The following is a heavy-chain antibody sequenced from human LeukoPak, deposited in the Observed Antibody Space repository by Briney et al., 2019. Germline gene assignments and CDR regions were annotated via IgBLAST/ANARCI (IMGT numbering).Heavy chain of an antibody. V-gene: IGHV1-18*01. CDR2: IRAYNGNT. CDR3: ATEAIVVVTARDYWYFDL. Sequence: ASVKVSCKASGYTFTSYGITWVRQAPGQGLEWMGWIRAYNGNTNYAQKLQGRVTMTTDTSTSTAYMELRSLRSDDTAVYYCATEAIVVVTARDYWYFDLWGRGTLVTVSS. D-gene: IGHD2-21*02. CDR1: GYTFTSYG. J-gene: IGHJ2*01.